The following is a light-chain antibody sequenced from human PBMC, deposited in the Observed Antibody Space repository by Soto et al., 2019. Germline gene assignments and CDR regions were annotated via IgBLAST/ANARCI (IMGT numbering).Light chain of an antibody. V-gene: IGKV1-5*03. Sequence: DIQMTQSPSTLSASVGDRVTITCRASQSISTWLAWYQQKPGKAPKLLIYKASSLQSGVPSRFSGSGSGTEFTLTISSLQPDDFATYYCQQYNSNSPLGQGTRLEIK. CDR2: KAS. CDR3: QQYNSNSP. CDR1: QSISTW. J-gene: IGKJ5*01.